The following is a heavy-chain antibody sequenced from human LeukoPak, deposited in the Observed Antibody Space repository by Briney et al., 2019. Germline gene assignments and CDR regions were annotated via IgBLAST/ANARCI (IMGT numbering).Heavy chain of an antibody. J-gene: IGHJ5*02. V-gene: IGHV4-59*01. CDR3: ARDQRYSSGWYSGWFDP. CDR1: GGSISSYY. Sequence: SETLSLTCTVSGGSISSYYWSWIRQPPGKGLEWIGYIYYSGSTNCNPSLKSRVTISVDTSKNQFSLKLSSVTAADTAVYYCARDQRYSSGWYSGWFDPWGQGTLVTVSS. CDR2: IYYSGST. D-gene: IGHD6-19*01.